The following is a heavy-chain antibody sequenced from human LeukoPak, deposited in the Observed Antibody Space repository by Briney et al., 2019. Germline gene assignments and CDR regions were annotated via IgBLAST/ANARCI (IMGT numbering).Heavy chain of an antibody. CDR1: GYTFTSYD. CDR3: ARACPVAGSSTYFRH. V-gene: IGHV1-8*01. J-gene: IGHJ1*01. Sequence: ASVKVSCKASGYTFTSYDIHWVRQATGQGLEWMGWMNPNSGNTGYAQKFQGRVTMTTDTSTSTAYMELRSLRSGNTAVYYCARACPVAGSSTYFRHWGQGTLVTVSS. CDR2: MNPNSGNT. D-gene: IGHD6-19*01.